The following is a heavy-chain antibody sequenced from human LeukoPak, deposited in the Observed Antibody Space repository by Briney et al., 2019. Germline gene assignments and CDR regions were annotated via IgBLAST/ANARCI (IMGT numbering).Heavy chain of an antibody. CDR2: IYYSGST. D-gene: IGHD6-19*01. J-gene: IGHJ4*02. CDR1: GGSISSSSYY. V-gene: IGHV4-39*01. Sequence: SETLSLTCTVSGGSISSSSYYWGWIRQPPGTGLEWIGSIYYSGSTYYNPSLKSRVTISVDTSKNQFSLKLSSVTAADTAVYYCARHDSSGWYPLDWGQGTLVTVSS. CDR3: ARHDSSGWYPLD.